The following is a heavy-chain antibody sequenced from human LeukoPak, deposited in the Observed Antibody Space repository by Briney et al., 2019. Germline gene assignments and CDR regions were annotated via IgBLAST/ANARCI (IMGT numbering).Heavy chain of an antibody. V-gene: IGHV1-2*02. D-gene: IGHD6-19*01. CDR1: GYTFTGYY. J-gene: IGHJ4*02. Sequence: ASVKVSCKASGYTFTGYYMRWVRQAPGQGLEWMGWINPNSGGTNYAQKFQGRVTMTRDTSISTAYMELSRLRSDDTAVYYCARVAPLAVAEYYFDYWGQGTLVTVSS. CDR3: ARVAPLAVAEYYFDY. CDR2: INPNSGGT.